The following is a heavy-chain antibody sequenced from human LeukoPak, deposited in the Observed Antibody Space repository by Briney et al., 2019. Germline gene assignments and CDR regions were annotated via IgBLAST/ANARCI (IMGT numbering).Heavy chain of an antibody. D-gene: IGHD3-10*01. V-gene: IGHV3-53*01. CDR3: TRDESFYGSGRYY. J-gene: IGHJ4*02. Sequence: GGSLRLSCAAPGFTVSSKYMSWVRQDPGKGLEWVSAINSGGSTYYADSVKGRFTISRDNSKNTLNLQMNRLRAEDTADYYCTRDESFYGSGRYYWGQGTLVAVSS. CDR2: INSGGST. CDR1: GFTVSSKY.